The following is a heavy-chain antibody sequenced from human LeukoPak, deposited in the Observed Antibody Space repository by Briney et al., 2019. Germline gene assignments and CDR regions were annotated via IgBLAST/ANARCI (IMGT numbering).Heavy chain of an antibody. CDR3: ARQWLAFDY. Sequence: PGGSLRLSCVASGFTFRSYYMSWVRQAPGKGLEWVANIKQDGSEKNCVDSVKGRFTISRDNAKNSVFLQMSSLRADDTAVYYCARQWLAFDYWGPGILVTVSP. V-gene: IGHV3-7*01. D-gene: IGHD6-19*01. J-gene: IGHJ4*02. CDR1: GFTFRSYY. CDR2: IKQDGSEK.